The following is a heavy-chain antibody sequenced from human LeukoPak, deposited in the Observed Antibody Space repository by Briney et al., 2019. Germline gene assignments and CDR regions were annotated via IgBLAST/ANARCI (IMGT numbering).Heavy chain of an antibody. D-gene: IGHD5-12*01. CDR2: ISSSSSYT. Sequence: PGGSLRLSCAASGFTFSDYYMSWIRQAPGKGLEWVSYISSSSSYTNYADSVKGRFTISRDNAKNSLYLQMNSLRAEDTAVYYCARKQVDSVAMEYYFDYWGQGTLVTVSS. J-gene: IGHJ4*02. CDR1: GFTFSDYY. V-gene: IGHV3-11*06. CDR3: ARKQVDSVAMEYYFDY.